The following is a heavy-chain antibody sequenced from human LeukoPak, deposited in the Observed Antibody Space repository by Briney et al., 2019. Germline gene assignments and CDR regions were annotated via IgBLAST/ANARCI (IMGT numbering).Heavy chain of an antibody. CDR3: ARGPGVTTVTAGDAFDI. Sequence: SETLSLTCAVYGGSFSGYYWSWIRQPPGKGLEWIGEINHSGSTNYNPSLKSRVTISVDTSKNQFSLKLSSVTAADTAVYYCARGPGVTTVTAGDAFDIWGQGTMVTVSS. CDR1: GGSFSGYY. D-gene: IGHD4-17*01. J-gene: IGHJ3*02. CDR2: INHSGST. V-gene: IGHV4-34*01.